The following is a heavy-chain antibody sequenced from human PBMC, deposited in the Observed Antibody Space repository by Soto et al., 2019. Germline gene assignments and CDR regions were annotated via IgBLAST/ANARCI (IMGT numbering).Heavy chain of an antibody. CDR1: GGTFSSYA. V-gene: IGHV1-69*13. CDR3: AIVSPRFTAAAGSYYYYGMDV. CDR2: IIPIFGTA. D-gene: IGHD6-13*01. J-gene: IGHJ6*04. Sequence: GASVKVSCKASGGTFSSYAISWVRQAPGQGLEWMGGIIPIFGTANYAQKFQGRVTITADESTSTAYMELSSLRSEDTAVYSCAIVSPRFTAAAGSYYYYGMDVWCKGTTVTVSS.